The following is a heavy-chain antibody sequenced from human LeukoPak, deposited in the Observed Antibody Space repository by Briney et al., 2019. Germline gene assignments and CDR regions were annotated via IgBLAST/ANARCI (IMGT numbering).Heavy chain of an antibody. CDR1: DFSFSNYW. CDR3: AKGGVDDFLL. Sequence: GGSLRLSCAASDFSFSNYWMTWLRQAPGKGLEWVSAISGSGGSTYYADSVKGRFTISRDNSKNTLYLQMNSLRAEDTAVYYCAKGGVDDFLLWGQGTLVTVSS. D-gene: IGHD3-3*01. CDR2: ISGSGGST. J-gene: IGHJ4*02. V-gene: IGHV3-23*01.